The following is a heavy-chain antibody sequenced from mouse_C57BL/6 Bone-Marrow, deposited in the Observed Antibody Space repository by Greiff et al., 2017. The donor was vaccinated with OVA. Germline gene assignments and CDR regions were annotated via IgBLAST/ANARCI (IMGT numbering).Heavy chain of an antibody. Sequence: EVKLVESGPGLAKPSQTLSLTCSVTGYSITSDYWNWIRKFPGNKLEYMGYISYSGSTYYNPSLKSRISITRDTSKNQYYLQLNSVTTEDTATYYCGVHYYGSSYRYFDVWGTGTTVTVSS. D-gene: IGHD1-1*01. J-gene: IGHJ1*03. V-gene: IGHV3-8*01. CDR1: GYSITSDY. CDR2: ISYSGST. CDR3: GVHYYGSSYRYFDV.